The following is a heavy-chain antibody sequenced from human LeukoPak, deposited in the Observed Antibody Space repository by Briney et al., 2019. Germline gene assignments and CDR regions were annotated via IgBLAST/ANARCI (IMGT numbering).Heavy chain of an antibody. CDR2: ISAYNGNT. J-gene: IGHJ4*02. CDR3: AREGLDILTGYPHDY. Sequence: GASVKVSCKASGYTFTSYGISWVRQAPGQGLEWMGWISAYNGNTDYAQKLHGRATLTTGTSTSTAYMELRSLRSDDTAVYYCAREGLDILTGYPHDYWGQGTLVTVSS. D-gene: IGHD3-9*01. V-gene: IGHV1-18*01. CDR1: GYTFTSYG.